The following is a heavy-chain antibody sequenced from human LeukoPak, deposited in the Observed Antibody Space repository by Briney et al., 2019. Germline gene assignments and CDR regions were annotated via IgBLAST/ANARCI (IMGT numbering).Heavy chain of an antibody. J-gene: IGHJ6*02. Sequence: SETLSLTCTVSGGSISSYYWSWIRQPPGKGLEWIGYIYYSGSTNYNPSLKSRVTISVDTSKNQFSLKLSSVTAADTAVYYCARLYSSHYYGMDVWGQGTTVTVSS. V-gene: IGHV4-59*01. CDR1: GGSISSYY. D-gene: IGHD6-19*01. CDR3: ARLYSSHYYGMDV. CDR2: IYYSGST.